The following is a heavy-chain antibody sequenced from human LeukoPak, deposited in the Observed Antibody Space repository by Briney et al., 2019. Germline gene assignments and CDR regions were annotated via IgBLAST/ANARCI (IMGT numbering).Heavy chain of an antibody. V-gene: IGHV4-4*07. D-gene: IGHD2-2*01. Sequence: PSETLSLTCTVSGGSISSYYWSWIRQPAGKGLEWIGRIYTSGSTNYNPSLKSRVTMSVDTSKNQFSLKLSSVTAADTAVYYCARGLIHCSSTSCYPYYFDYWGQGTLVTVSS. J-gene: IGHJ4*02. CDR1: GGSISSYY. CDR3: ARGLIHCSSTSCYPYYFDY. CDR2: IYTSGST.